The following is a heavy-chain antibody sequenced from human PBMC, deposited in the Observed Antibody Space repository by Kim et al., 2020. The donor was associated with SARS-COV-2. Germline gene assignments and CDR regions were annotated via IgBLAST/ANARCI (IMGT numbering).Heavy chain of an antibody. D-gene: IGHD3-10*01. J-gene: IGHJ2*01. CDR1: GYSFTSYW. V-gene: IGHV5-51*01. CDR2: IYPGDSDT. Sequence: GESLKISCKGSGYSFTSYWIGWVRQMPGKGLEWMGIIYPGDSDTRYSPSFQGQVTISADKSISTAYLQWSSLKASDTAMYYCARHIGFGYHYWYFDLWGRGTLVTVSS. CDR3: ARHIGFGYHYWYFDL.